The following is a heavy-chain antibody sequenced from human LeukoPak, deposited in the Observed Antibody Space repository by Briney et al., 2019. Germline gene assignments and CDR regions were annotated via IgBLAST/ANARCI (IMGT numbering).Heavy chain of an antibody. V-gene: IGHV3-23*01. CDR1: GFTFSNYW. CDR2: ISVGGDST. Sequence: PGGCLRLSCAASGFTFSNYWMHWVRQAPGKGLEWVSAISVGGDSTYYADSVQGRFTISRDNSKNTLYLQMNSLRAEDTAVYYCAKDRYVVGKYTGSPAGTFDFWGQGTLVTVSS. D-gene: IGHD1-26*01. J-gene: IGHJ3*01. CDR3: AKDRYVVGKYTGSPAGTFDF.